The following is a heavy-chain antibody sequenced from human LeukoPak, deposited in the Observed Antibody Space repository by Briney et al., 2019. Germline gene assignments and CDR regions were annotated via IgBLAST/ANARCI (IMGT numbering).Heavy chain of an antibody. CDR3: RRGGFYYYYGMDV. CDR2: INHSGST. V-gene: IGHV4-34*01. CDR1: GGSFSGYY. Sequence: PSETLSLTCAVYGGSFSGYYWIWMRQPPGKGLEWIGEINHSGSTNYNPSLKSRVTISVDTSKNQFSLKLSSVTAADTAVYYCRRGGFYYYYGMDVWGQGTTVTVSS. J-gene: IGHJ6*02. D-gene: IGHD3-10*01.